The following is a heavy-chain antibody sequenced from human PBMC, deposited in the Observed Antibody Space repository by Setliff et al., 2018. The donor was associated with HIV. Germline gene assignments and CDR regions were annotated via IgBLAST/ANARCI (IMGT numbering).Heavy chain of an antibody. CDR2: ISSRGATI. CDR1: GFTFSDYH. CDR3: ASRIFYKGIVDY. V-gene: IGHV3-11*04. Sequence: GGSLRLSCAASGFTFSDYHMNWIRQAPGKGLEYVSYISSRGATIYYADSVKGRFTISRDNAKNSLSLEMNSLRAEDTAVYYCASRIFYKGIVDYWGQGTLVTVSS. J-gene: IGHJ4*02. D-gene: IGHD2-8*01.